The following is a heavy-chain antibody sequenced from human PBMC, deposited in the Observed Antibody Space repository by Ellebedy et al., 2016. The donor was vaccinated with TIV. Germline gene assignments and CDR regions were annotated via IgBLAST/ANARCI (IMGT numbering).Heavy chain of an antibody. J-gene: IGHJ5*02. D-gene: IGHD5-12*01. CDR2: ISYSGTP. V-gene: IGHV4-59*01. Sequence: SETLSLTXSVSGTAISEFYWAWIRQSPGRGLEWLGYISYSGTPTYGPSLQGRVSFSADRSKNQLSLRLRSVTAADTAVYYCARADFLSGYSPTQNWLDPWGQGTPVTVSS. CDR1: GTAISEFY. CDR3: ARADFLSGYSPTQNWLDP.